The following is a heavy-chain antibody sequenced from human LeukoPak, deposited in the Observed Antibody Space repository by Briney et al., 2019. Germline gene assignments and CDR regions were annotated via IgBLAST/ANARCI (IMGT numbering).Heavy chain of an antibody. J-gene: IGHJ4*02. Sequence: PSETLSLTCTVSGGSISSSPYYWGWIRQPPGKGLEWIGNIYYSGSTYYNPSLKTRVTISVDTSKNQFSLKLASVTAADTAVYYCARHASVDGNWPRPLDYWGQGSLVTVSS. D-gene: IGHD6-19*01. CDR3: ARHASVDGNWPRPLDY. CDR1: GGSISSSPYY. V-gene: IGHV4-39*01. CDR2: IYYSGST.